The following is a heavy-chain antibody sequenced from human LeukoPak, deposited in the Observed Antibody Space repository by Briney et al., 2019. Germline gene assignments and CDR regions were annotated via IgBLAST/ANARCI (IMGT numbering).Heavy chain of an antibody. J-gene: IGHJ3*02. V-gene: IGHV1-58*01. CDR2: IVVGSGNT. CDR1: GFTYPSSA. D-gene: IGHD1-26*01. Sequence: SVKVSCKASGFTYPSSAVQWVRLARGRRLEWIGWIVVGSGNTNYAQNFQERVTITRDMSTSTAYMELSSLRSEDTAVYYCAADPYSGTPDAFDIRGQGTMVTVSS. CDR3: AADPYSGTPDAFDI.